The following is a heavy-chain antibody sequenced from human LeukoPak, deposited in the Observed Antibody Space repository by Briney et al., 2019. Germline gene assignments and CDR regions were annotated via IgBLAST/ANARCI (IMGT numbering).Heavy chain of an antibody. D-gene: IGHD3-22*01. V-gene: IGHV1-18*01. CDR2: ISAYNGNT. CDR1: GYTFTSYG. CDR3: AREGRYYYDSSGYYYAGWFDP. Sequence: GASVKVSCTASGYTFTSYGISWVRQAPGPGLEWMGWISAYNGNTNYAQTLQGRVTMTTDTSTSTAYMELRSLRSDDTAVYYCAREGRYYYDSSGYYYAGWFDPWGQGTLVTVSS. J-gene: IGHJ5*02.